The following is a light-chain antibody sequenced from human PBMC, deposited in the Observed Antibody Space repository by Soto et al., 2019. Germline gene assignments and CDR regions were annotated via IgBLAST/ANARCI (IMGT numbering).Light chain of an antibody. CDR2: AAS. V-gene: IGKV3-20*01. CDR1: QSVSSSF. Sequence: EIVLTQSPGTLSLSPGERATLSCRASQSVSSSFLTWYQQKPGQAPILLIYAASSRATGIPDRFSGSGSGTDVSPTISRLEPEDFAVYYCQQYDGSPYTFGQGTKLE. CDR3: QQYDGSPYT. J-gene: IGKJ2*01.